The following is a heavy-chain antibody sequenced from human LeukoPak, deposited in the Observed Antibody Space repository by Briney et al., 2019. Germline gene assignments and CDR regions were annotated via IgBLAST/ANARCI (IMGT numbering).Heavy chain of an antibody. J-gene: IGHJ3*02. CDR3: ARDRSKVTAYDDALDI. V-gene: IGHV3-48*03. CDR2: ISDVGDTQ. D-gene: IGHD2-21*02. CDR1: EFTFSSFE. Sequence: GGPLRLSCVASEFTFSSFELNWVRQAPGKGLEWISYISDVGDTQHYADPVKGRFTISRDNARNSLFLQMNSLTAEDTGVYYCARDRSKVTAYDDALDIWGQGTMVIVSS.